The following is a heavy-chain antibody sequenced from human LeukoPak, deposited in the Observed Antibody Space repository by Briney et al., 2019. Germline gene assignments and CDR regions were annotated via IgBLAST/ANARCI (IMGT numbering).Heavy chain of an antibody. J-gene: IGHJ4*02. Sequence: PGGSLRLSCAASGFIFSSYEMNWVRQAPGKGLERVSYMSSRGSTIHYADSVKGRFTISRDDAKNSLFLQMNSLRAEDTAVYYCLRSYDYWGQGTLVTVSS. CDR2: MSSRGSTI. CDR3: LRSYDY. CDR1: GFIFSSYE. V-gene: IGHV3-48*03.